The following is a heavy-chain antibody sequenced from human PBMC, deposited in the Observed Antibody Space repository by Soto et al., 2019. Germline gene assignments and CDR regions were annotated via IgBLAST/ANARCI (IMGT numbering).Heavy chain of an antibody. V-gene: IGHV4-39*01. Sequence: QLQLQESGPGLVKPLETLSLTCTVSGGSISSSSYYWGWIRQPPGKGLEWIGSIYYSGSTYYNPSLKSRVTISVDTSKNQFSLKLSSVTAADTAVYYCARIRSGYNFDYWGQGTLVTVSS. J-gene: IGHJ4*02. CDR1: GGSISSSSYY. CDR2: IYYSGST. CDR3: ARIRSGYNFDY. D-gene: IGHD3-22*01.